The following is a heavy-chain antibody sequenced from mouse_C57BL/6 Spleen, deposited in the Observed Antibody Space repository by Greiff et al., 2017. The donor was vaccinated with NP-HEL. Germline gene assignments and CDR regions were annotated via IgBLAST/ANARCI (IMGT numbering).Heavy chain of an antibody. CDR3: ARGGWDYSRFDV. CDR2: INPNNGGT. D-gene: IGHD1-1*01. J-gene: IGHJ1*03. V-gene: IGHV1-26*01. Sequence: EVQLQQSGPELVKPGASVKISCKASGYTFTDYYMNWVKQSHGKSLEWIGDINPNNGGTSYNQKFKGKATLTVDKSSSTAYMELRSLTSEDSAVYYCARGGWDYSRFDVWGTGTTVTVSS. CDR1: GYTFTDYY.